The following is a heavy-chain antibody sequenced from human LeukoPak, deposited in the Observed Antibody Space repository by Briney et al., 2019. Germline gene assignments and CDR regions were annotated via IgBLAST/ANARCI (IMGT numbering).Heavy chain of an antibody. Sequence: GGSLRLSCAASGFTFSSYGMHWVRQAPGKGLEWVAVISYDGSNKYYADSVKGRFTISRDNSKSTLYLQMNSLRAEDTAVYYCAKDRGDGATHFFDYWGQGTLVTVSS. V-gene: IGHV3-30*18. J-gene: IGHJ4*02. CDR3: AKDRGDGATHFFDY. D-gene: IGHD1-26*01. CDR2: ISYDGSNK. CDR1: GFTFSSYG.